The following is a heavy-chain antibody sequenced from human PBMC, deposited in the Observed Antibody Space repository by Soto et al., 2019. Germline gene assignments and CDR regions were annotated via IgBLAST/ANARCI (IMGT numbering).Heavy chain of an antibody. CDR2: ISGSGGST. J-gene: IGHJ4*02. Sequence: GGSLRLSCAASGFTFSSSAMSWVRQAPGKGLEWVSAISGSGGSTYYADSVKGRFTISRDNSKNTLYLQMNSLRGEDTAVYYCAKILVDIMRAAADGYFDNWGQGTPVTVSS. CDR3: AKILVDIMRAAADGYFDN. D-gene: IGHD6-13*01. V-gene: IGHV3-23*01. CDR1: GFTFSSSA.